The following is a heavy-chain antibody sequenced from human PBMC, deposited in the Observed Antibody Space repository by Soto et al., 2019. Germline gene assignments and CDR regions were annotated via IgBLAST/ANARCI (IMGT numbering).Heavy chain of an antibody. Sequence: GSLRLSCSASGFTFSSYSMHWVRQAPGKGLEYVSGIRGNGDPPFYADSVKGRFIISRDNSKNTLFLQMSSLSADDTAVYYCVKSRGGNNFDFFDWGQGALVTVSS. D-gene: IGHD5-12*01. CDR1: GFTFSSYS. CDR3: VKSRGGNNFDFFD. J-gene: IGHJ1*01. CDR2: IRGNGDPP. V-gene: IGHV3-64D*06.